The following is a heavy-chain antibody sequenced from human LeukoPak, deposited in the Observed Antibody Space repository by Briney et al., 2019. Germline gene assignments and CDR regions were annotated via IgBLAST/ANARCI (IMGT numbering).Heavy chain of an antibody. V-gene: IGHV3-73*01. CDR2: IRSKANSYAT. CDR1: GFTFSGSA. CDR3: TTRPGYGDYQDY. J-gene: IGHJ4*02. D-gene: IGHD4-17*01. Sequence: PGGSLRLSCAASGFTFSGSAMHWVRQASGKGLEWVGRIRSKANSYATAYAASVKGRFTISRGDSKNTAYLQMNSLKTEDTAVYYCTTRPGYGDYQDYWGQGTLVTVSS.